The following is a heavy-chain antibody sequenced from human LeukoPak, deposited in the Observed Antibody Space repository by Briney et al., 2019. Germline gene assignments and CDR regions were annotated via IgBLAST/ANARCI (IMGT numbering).Heavy chain of an antibody. Sequence: GGSLRLSCAASGFTFSSYEMNWVRQAPGKGLEWVANIKQDGSEKYYVDSVKGRFTISRDNAKNSLYLQMNSLRAEDTAVYYCARPPSGSYFLGYFDYWGQGTLVTVSS. CDR2: IKQDGSEK. D-gene: IGHD1-26*01. CDR3: ARPPSGSYFLGYFDY. CDR1: GFTFSSYE. J-gene: IGHJ4*02. V-gene: IGHV3-7*01.